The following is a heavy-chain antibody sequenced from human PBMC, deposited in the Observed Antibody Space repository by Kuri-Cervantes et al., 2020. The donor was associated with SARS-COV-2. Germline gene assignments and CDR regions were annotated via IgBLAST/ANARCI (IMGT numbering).Heavy chain of an antibody. D-gene: IGHD2-2*01. V-gene: IGHV4-39*01. CDR2: IYHSGST. J-gene: IGHJ5*02. CDR3: ARHPAPRYCSSTSCYGIWFDP. CDR1: GGSISSSSYY. Sequence: SETLSLTCTVSGGSISSSSYYWGWIRQPPGKGLEWIGSIYHSGSTYYNPSLKSRVTISVDTSKNQFSLKLSSVTAADTAVYYCARHPAPRYCSSTSCYGIWFDPWGQGTLVTVSS.